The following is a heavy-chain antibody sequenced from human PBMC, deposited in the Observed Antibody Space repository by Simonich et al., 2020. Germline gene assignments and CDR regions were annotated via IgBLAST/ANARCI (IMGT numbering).Heavy chain of an antibody. CDR3: ARHYYGDYYFDY. CDR1: GFTFSSYE. CDR2: ISSSGRTI. V-gene: IGHV3-48*03. J-gene: IGHJ4*02. D-gene: IGHD4-17*01. Sequence: EVQLVESGGGLVQPGGSLRLSCAASGFTFSSYEMNWVRQAPGKGLEWFSYISSSGRTIYYADSVKGRFTISRDNAKNSLYLQMNSLRAEDTAVYYCARHYYGDYYFDYWGQGTLVTVSS.